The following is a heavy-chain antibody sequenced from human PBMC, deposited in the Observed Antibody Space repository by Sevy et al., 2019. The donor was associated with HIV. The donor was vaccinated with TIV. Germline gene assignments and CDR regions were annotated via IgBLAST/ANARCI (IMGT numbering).Heavy chain of an antibody. CDR1: GFTFSSYW. V-gene: IGHV3-7*03. CDR3: AKQQFTYYDFWSGSYYFDY. D-gene: IGHD3-3*01. Sequence: GGSLRLSCAASGFTFSSYWMSWVRQAPGKGLEWVANIKQDGSEKYYVDSVKGRFTISRDNAKNSLYPQMNSLRAEDTAVYYCAKQQFTYYDFWSGSYYFDYWGQGTLVTVSS. J-gene: IGHJ4*02. CDR2: IKQDGSEK.